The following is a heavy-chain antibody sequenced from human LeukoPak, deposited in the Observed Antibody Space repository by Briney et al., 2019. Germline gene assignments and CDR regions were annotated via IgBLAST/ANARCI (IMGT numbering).Heavy chain of an antibody. J-gene: IGHJ4*02. V-gene: IGHV3-21*01. Sequence: GGSLRLSCAASGFTFSSYSMNWVRQAPGKGLECVSSISSSSSYIYYADSVKGRFTISRDNAKNTLYLQMNSLRREDTAVYYCARDENTVATGPDYWGQGTLVTVSS. D-gene: IGHD5-12*01. CDR3: ARDENTVATGPDY. CDR1: GFTFSSYS. CDR2: ISSSSSYI.